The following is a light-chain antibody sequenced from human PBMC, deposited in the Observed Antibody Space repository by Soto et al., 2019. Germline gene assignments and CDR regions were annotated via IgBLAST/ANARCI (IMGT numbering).Light chain of an antibody. Sequence: QSVLTQPASASGSPGQSITISCTGTSSDVGGYNYVSWYQQHPGKAPKLMIYDVSNRPSGVSNRFSGSKSGNTASLTLSGLQAEDEADYYCSSYTSSSTPVVFGSGTKLTVL. CDR3: SSYTSSSTPVV. J-gene: IGLJ2*01. CDR1: SSDVGGYNY. V-gene: IGLV2-14*01. CDR2: DVS.